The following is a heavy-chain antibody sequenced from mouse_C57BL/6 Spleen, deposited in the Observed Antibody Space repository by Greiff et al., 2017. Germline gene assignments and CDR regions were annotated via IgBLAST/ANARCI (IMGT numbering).Heavy chain of an antibody. J-gene: IGHJ2*01. D-gene: IGHD1-1*01. CDR1: GYTFTSYW. Sequence: QVQLQQPGAELVRPGSSVKLSCKASGYTFTSYWMHWVKQRPIQGLEWIGNIDPSDSETHYNQKFKDKATLTVDKSSSTAYMQLSSLTSEEAAVYYCAKGGYGSHFDDWGQGTTLTVAS. CDR2: IDPSDSET. V-gene: IGHV1-52*01. CDR3: AKGGYGSHFDD.